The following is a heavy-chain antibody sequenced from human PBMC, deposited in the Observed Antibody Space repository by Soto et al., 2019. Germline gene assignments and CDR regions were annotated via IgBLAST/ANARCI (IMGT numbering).Heavy chain of an antibody. V-gene: IGHV1-69*06. J-gene: IGHJ5*02. Sequence: SVKVSCKASGGTFSSYAISWVRQAPGQGLEWMGGIIPIFGTANYAQKLQGRVTITADKSTSTAYMELSSLRSEDTAVYYCARMVRVVGRWFEPWGQGPLVTVSS. CDR3: ARMVRVVGRWFEP. CDR1: GGTFSSYA. CDR2: IIPIFGTA. D-gene: IGHD3-10*01.